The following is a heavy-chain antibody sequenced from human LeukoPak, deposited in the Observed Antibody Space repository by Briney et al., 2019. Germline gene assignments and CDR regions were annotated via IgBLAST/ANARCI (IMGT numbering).Heavy chain of an antibody. Sequence: GGSLRLSCAASGFTFSSYDMSWVRQAPGKGLEWVSSISGGGDSTSYADAVKGRFTISRDNSKNTLFLQMNSLRAEDTAVYYCAKRLAMNLRFLEGTIYFDSWGQGTLVTVSS. CDR3: AKRLAMNLRFLEGTIYFDS. D-gene: IGHD3-3*01. CDR2: ISGGGDST. J-gene: IGHJ4*02. V-gene: IGHV3-23*01. CDR1: GFTFSSYD.